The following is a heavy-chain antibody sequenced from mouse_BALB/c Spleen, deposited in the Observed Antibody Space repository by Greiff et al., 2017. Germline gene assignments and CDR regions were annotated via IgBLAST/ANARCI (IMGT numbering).Heavy chain of an antibody. Sequence: VQLKQSGPELVKPGASMKISCKASGYSFTGYTMNWVKQSHGKNLEWIGLINPYNGGTSYNQKFKGKATLTVDKSSSTAYMELLSLTSEDSAVYYCAKGEGFYYGSSYDWYFDVWGAGTTVTVSS. CDR2: INPYNGGT. V-gene: IGHV1-18*01. CDR3: AKGEGFYYGSSYDWYFDV. D-gene: IGHD1-1*01. J-gene: IGHJ1*01. CDR1: GYSFTGYT.